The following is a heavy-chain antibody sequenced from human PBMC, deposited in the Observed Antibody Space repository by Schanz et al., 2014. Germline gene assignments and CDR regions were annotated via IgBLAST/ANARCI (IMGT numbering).Heavy chain of an antibody. CDR1: GGTFSSFG. J-gene: IGHJ6*02. CDR3: ARAKRFGDMDV. Sequence: VQLEQSGAEVKKPGSSVKVSCKASGGTFSSFGINWVRQAPGQGLEWMGRIIPSLGLAKYEQKFQDKVTITADTSTSTAYMELRNLRSDDTAVYYCARAKRFGDMDVWGQGTTVTVSS. D-gene: IGHD3-10*01. V-gene: IGHV1-69*04. CDR2: IIPSLGLA.